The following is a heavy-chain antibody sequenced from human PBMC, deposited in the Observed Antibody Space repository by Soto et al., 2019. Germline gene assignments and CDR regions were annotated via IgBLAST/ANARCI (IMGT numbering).Heavy chain of an antibody. Sequence: TLSLTCTVSGGSISSYYWSWIRQPPGKGLEWIGYIYYSGSTSYNPSLKSRVTISIDTSKNQFSLNLGSVTAADTAVYYCARVGPLYNFDYWGQGTLVTVSS. CDR2: IYYSGST. CDR3: ARVGPLYNFDY. J-gene: IGHJ4*02. CDR1: GGSISSYY. D-gene: IGHD3-16*01. V-gene: IGHV4-59*01.